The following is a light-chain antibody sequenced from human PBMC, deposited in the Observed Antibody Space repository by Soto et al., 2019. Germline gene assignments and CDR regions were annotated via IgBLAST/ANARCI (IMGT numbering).Light chain of an antibody. V-gene: IGLV3-10*01. CDR1: ALPKKY. CDR2: EDT. Sequence: SYELTQPPSVSVSPGQTARITRSGDALPKKYAYWYQQKSGQAPVLVIYEDTKRPSEIPERFSGSSSGTMATLTISGAHVEDEADYYCYSTDSSGDHSVFGGGTKLTVL. J-gene: IGLJ2*01. CDR3: YSTDSSGDHSV.